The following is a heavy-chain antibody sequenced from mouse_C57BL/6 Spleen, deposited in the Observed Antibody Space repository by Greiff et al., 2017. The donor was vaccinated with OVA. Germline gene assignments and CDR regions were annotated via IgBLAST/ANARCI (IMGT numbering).Heavy chain of an antibody. D-gene: IGHD2-2*01. CDR1: GYTFTSYG. J-gene: IGHJ3*01. CDR2: IYPRSGNT. Sequence: VKLMESGAELARPGASVKLSCKASGYTFTSYGISWVKQRTGQGLEWIGEIYPRSGNTYYNEKFKGKATLTADKSSSTAYMELRSLTSEDSAIYFCAREEGMVTTEGAWFAYWGQGTLVTVSA. V-gene: IGHV1-81*01. CDR3: AREEGMVTTEGAWFAY.